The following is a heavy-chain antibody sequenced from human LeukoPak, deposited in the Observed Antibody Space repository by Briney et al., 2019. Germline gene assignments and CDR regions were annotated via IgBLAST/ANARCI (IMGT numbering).Heavy chain of an antibody. J-gene: IGHJ4*02. Sequence: PGGSLRLSCAASGFTFDDYAMLWVRQAPGKGLEWVSLISGDGGITYYADSVKGRFTISRDNSKNSLYLQMNSLRTEDTALYYCAKDGPGGFWDDDYWGQGTLVTVSS. CDR3: AKDGPGGFWDDDY. CDR1: GFTFDDYA. V-gene: IGHV3-43*02. D-gene: IGHD3-16*01. CDR2: ISGDGGIT.